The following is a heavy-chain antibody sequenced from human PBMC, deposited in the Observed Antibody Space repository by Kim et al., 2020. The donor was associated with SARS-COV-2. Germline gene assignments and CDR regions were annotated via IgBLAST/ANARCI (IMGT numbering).Heavy chain of an antibody. D-gene: IGHD1-26*01. V-gene: IGHV1-18*01. CDR1: VYTFTSYG. CDR3: ARDVGGSYALFIDY. Sequence: ASVKVSCKASVYTFTSYGISWVRQAPGQGLEWMGWISAYNGNTNYAQKLLGRVTMTTDTSTSTAYMELRSLRSDDTAVYYCARDVGGSYALFIDYWGQGTLVTVSS. J-gene: IGHJ4*02. CDR2: ISAYNGNT.